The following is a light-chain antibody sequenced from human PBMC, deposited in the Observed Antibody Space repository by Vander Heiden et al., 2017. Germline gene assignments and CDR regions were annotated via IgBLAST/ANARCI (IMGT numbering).Light chain of an antibody. CDR3: QQSYRTPYT. V-gene: IGKV1-39*01. Sequence: DIQMTQSPSSLSASVGDRVTITCRASQSISTFLHWYQQKPGKAPKLLIFAASSLPSGVPSGFSGSGSGTDFTLTISSLQPEDFATYYCQQSYRTPYTFGQGTKLEIK. CDR1: QSISTF. CDR2: AAS. J-gene: IGKJ2*01.